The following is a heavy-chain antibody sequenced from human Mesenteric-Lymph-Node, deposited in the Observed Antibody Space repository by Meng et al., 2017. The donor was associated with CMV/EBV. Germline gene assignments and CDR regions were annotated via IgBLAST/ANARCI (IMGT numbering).Heavy chain of an antibody. D-gene: IGHD3-3*01. CDR1: GFTFNSYS. CDR2: ISSSGSYI. J-gene: IGHJ6*02. V-gene: IGHV3-21*01. CDR3: ARNYHFWNSYYGTYQYAMDV. Sequence: GESLKISCAASGFTFNSYSMNWVRQAPGKGLEWVSSISSSGSYIYYADSVKGRFTISRDNAKNSLYLQMNSLRVEDTAVYYCARNYHFWNSYYGTYQYAMDVWGQGTTVTVSS.